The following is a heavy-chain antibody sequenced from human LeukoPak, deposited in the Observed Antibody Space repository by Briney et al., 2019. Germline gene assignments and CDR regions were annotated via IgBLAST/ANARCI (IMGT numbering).Heavy chain of an antibody. D-gene: IGHD3-10*01. CDR3: ARESGSGAFDY. CDR1: GFTFSNYN. V-gene: IGHV3-53*01. CDR2: IYSGGST. J-gene: IGHJ4*02. Sequence: QPGGSLRLSCAASGFTFSNYNMNWVRQAPGKGLEWVSVIYSGGSTYYADSVKGRFTISRDNSKNTLYLQMNSLRAEDTAVYYCARESGSGAFDYWGQGTLVTVSS.